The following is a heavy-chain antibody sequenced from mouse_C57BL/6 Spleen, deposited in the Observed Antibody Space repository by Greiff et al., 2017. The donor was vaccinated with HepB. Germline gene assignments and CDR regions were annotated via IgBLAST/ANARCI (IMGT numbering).Heavy chain of an antibody. CDR3: ARVEAQAGFDY. CDR2: IYPSDSET. D-gene: IGHD3-2*02. J-gene: IGHJ2*01. V-gene: IGHV1-61*01. CDR1: GYTFTSYW. Sequence: QVQLQQPGAELVRPGSSVKLSCKASGYTFTSYWMDWVKQRPGQGLEWIGNIYPSDSETHYNQKFKDKATLTVDKSSSTAYMQLSSLTAEDSAVYYWARVEAQAGFDYWGKGTTLTVSS.